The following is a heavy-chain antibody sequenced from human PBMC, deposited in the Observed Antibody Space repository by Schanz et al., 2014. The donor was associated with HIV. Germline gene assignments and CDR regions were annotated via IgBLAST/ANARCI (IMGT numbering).Heavy chain of an antibody. Sequence: EVQLLESGGGLVQPGGSLRLSCAASGFTFSSYAMSWVRQAPGKGLERVSALRGSGASTYYADSVKGRFTFSRDNSKNTLYLQMNSLRAEDTAVYYCARVRDTSYYDSSGYYLDYWGQGTLVTVSS. J-gene: IGHJ4*02. D-gene: IGHD3-22*01. V-gene: IGHV3-23*01. CDR2: LRGSGAST. CDR3: ARVRDTSYYDSSGYYLDY. CDR1: GFTFSSYA.